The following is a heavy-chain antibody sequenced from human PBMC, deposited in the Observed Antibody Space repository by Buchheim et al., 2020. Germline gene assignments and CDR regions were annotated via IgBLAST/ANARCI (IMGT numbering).Heavy chain of an antibody. CDR2: IEWDGDT. CDR1: GFSLSTTGMC. V-gene: IGHV2-70*01. J-gene: IGHJ6*02. D-gene: IGHD2-2*01. CDR3: AREVVEPLGVPPYFCYYGMDV. Sequence: QVTLRESGPAVVKPTQTLTLTCTFSGFSLSTTGMCVSWIRQPPGKALEWLALIEWDGDTHYNTSLKTRLTISKDTSKNQVVLTMTNMDPADTGTYFCAREVVEPLGVPPYFCYYGMDVWGQG.